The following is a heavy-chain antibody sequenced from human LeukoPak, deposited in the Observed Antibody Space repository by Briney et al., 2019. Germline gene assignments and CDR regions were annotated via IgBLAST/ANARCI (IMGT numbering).Heavy chain of an antibody. CDR3: AIQKCTSTSCLTKNAFDI. CDR1: GSISGYY. CDR2: IYTSGST. Sequence: PSETLSLTRTVSGSISGYYWSWIRQPPGKGLEWIGYIYTSGSTNYNPSLESRVTISVDTSKNQFSLDLSSVTAADTAVYYCAIQKCTSTSCLTKNAFDIWGQGTMVTVSS. D-gene: IGHD2-2*01. V-gene: IGHV4-4*09. J-gene: IGHJ3*02.